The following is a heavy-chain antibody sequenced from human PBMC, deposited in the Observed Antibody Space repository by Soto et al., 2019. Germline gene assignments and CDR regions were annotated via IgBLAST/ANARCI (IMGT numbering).Heavy chain of an antibody. CDR2: IYYSGST. D-gene: IGHD1-26*01. CDR3: ARGRERYPDYYFDY. CDR1: GGSISSYY. J-gene: IGHJ4*02. Sequence: SETLSLTCTVSGGSISSYYWSWIRQPPGKGLEWIGYIYYSGSTNYNPSLKSRVTISVDMSKNQFSLKLSSVTAADTAVYYCARGRERYPDYYFDYWGQGTLVTVSS. V-gene: IGHV4-59*01.